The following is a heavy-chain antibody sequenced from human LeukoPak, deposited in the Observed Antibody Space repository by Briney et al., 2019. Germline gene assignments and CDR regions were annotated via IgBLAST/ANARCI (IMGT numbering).Heavy chain of an antibody. Sequence: SETLSLTCTVSGGSISSDDYYWSWIRQPQGKGLEWIGYIYYSGSTYHNPSLKSRVAISVDTSKNQFSLKVSSVTAADTAVYYCARGIIGPDYWGQGTLVTVSS. CDR1: GGSISSDDYY. V-gene: IGHV4-30-4*01. CDR3: ARGIIGPDY. J-gene: IGHJ4*02. CDR2: IYYSGST.